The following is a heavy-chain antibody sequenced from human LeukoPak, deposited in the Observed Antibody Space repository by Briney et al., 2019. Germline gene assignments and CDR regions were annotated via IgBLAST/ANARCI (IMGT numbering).Heavy chain of an antibody. D-gene: IGHD4-17*01. J-gene: IGHJ4*02. CDR1: GGSVSSGSYY. CDR2: IYYSGST. CDR3: ARAVRISTQKATVTDFHRIPDY. V-gene: IGHV4-61*01. Sequence: SETLSLTCTVSGGSVSSGSYYWSWIRQPPGKGLEWIGHIYYSGSTNYNPSLKSRVTISVDTSKNQFSLKLSSVTAADTAVYYCARAVRISTQKATVTDFHRIPDYWGQGTLVTVSS.